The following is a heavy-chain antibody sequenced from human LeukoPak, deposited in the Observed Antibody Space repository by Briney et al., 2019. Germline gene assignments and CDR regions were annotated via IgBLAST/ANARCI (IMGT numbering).Heavy chain of an antibody. D-gene: IGHD3-9*01. CDR1: GFTFSSYA. V-gene: IGHV3-23*01. J-gene: IGHJ4*02. Sequence: PGGSLRLSCAASGFTFSSYAMSWVRQAPGKGLEWVSAISGSGGSTYYADSVKGRFTISRDNSKNTLYLQMNSLRAEDTAVYYCAKLGGASYYDILTGYYTTDYWGQGTLVTVSS. CDR3: AKLGGASYYDILTGYYTTDY. CDR2: ISGSGGST.